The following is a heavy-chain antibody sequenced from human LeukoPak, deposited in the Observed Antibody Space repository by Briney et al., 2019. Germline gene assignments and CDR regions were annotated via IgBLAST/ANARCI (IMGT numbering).Heavy chain of an antibody. D-gene: IGHD3-22*01. V-gene: IGHV3-11*04. Sequence: GGSLRLSCAASGFTFSDYYMSWIRQAPGKGLEWVSYISSSGSTIYYADSVKGRFTISRDNAKNSLYLQMNSLRAEDTAVYYCARAAHYYDSSGYYPYPYYFDYWGQGTLVTVSS. J-gene: IGHJ4*02. CDR1: GFTFSDYY. CDR2: ISSSGSTI. CDR3: ARAAHYYDSSGYYPYPYYFDY.